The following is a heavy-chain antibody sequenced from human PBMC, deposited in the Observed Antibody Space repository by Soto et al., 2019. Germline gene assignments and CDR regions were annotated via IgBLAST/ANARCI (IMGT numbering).Heavy chain of an antibody. D-gene: IGHD2-2*01. CDR3: ARAPDCSSTSCYGDSNWFDP. CDR1: VFTFSDYY. Sequence: GGSLRLSCAASVFTFSDYYMSWIRQAPGKGLEWVSYISSSGSTIYYADSVKGRFTISRDNAKNSLYLQMNSLRAEDTAVYYCARAPDCSSTSCYGDSNWFDPWGQGTLVTVSS. J-gene: IGHJ5*02. CDR2: ISSSGSTI. V-gene: IGHV3-11*01.